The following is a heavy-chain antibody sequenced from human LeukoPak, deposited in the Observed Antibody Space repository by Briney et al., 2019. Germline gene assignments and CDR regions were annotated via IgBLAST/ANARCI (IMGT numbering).Heavy chain of an antibody. CDR2: ISAYNGNT. J-gene: IGHJ5*02. CDR3: ARLDYAPRYSSQRNWFDP. Sequence: ASVKVSCKASGYTFTSYGISWVRQAPGQGLEWMGWISAYNGNTNYAQKLQGRVTMTTDTSTSTAYMELRSLRSDDTAVYYCARLDYAPRYSSQRNWFDPWGQGTLVTVSS. V-gene: IGHV1-18*01. D-gene: IGHD6-13*01. CDR1: GYTFTSYG.